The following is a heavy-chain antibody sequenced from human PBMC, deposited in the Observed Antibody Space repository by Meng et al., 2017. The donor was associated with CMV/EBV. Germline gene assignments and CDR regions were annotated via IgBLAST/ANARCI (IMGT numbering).Heavy chain of an antibody. D-gene: IGHD5-24*01. V-gene: IGHV5-51*01. CDR1: GYSFTSYW. CDR3: ATAPIEMATNGGFFDY. J-gene: IGHJ4*02. CDR2: IYPGDSDT. Sequence: GESLKIFCKGSGYSFTSYWIGWVRQMPGKGLERMGIIYPGDSDTRYSPSFQGQVTISADKSISTAYLQWSSLKASDTAMYYHATAPIEMATNGGFFDYWGQGTLVTVSS.